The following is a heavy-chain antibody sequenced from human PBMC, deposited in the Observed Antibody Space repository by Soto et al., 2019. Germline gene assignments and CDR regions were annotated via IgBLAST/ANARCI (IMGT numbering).Heavy chain of an antibody. CDR3: ARDRGYCSGGSCYHYGAAFGI. V-gene: IGHV1-69*08. CDR2: IIPILGIA. CDR1: GGTFSSYT. J-gene: IGHJ3*02. Sequence: QVQLVQSGAEVKKPGSSVKVSCKASGGTFSSYTISWVRQAPGQGLEWMGRIIPILGIANYAQKFQGRVTITADKSTSTAYMELSSLRSEDTAVYYCARDRGYCSGGSCYHYGAAFGIWGQGTMVTVSS. D-gene: IGHD2-15*01.